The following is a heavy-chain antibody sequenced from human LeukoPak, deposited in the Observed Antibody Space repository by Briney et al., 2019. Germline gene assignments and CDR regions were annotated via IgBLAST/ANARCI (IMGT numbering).Heavy chain of an antibody. J-gene: IGHJ4*02. V-gene: IGHV3-48*03. D-gene: IGHD2-8*01. CDR2: ITSSGSTM. Sequence: GGSLRLSCAASGFTFSSYEMNWVRQAPGKGLEWVSYITSSGSTMYCADSVKGRFTISRDNAKNSLYLQMNSLRDEDTAVYYCVKELSPFDYWGQGTLVTVSS. CDR3: VKELSPFDY. CDR1: GFTFSSYE.